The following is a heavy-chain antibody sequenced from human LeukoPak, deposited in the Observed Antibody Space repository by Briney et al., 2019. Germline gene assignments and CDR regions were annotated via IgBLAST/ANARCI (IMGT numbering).Heavy chain of an antibody. J-gene: IGHJ4*02. CDR1: GFTFSDYY. CDR3: ARDGLSNYGSGITYFDY. Sequence: GGSLRLSCAASGFTFSDYYMSWIRQAPGKGREWVSYISRSGSTIYYADSVKGRFTIARDNAKHSLYLQMNSLSAEDPPVYYRARDGLSNYGSGITYFDYWGQGTLVTVSS. V-gene: IGHV3-11*01. CDR2: ISRSGSTI. D-gene: IGHD3-10*01.